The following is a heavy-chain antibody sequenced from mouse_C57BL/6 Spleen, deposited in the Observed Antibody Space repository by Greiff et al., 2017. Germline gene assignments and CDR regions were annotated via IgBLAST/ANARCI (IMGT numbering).Heavy chain of an antibody. CDR3: ARNDYDAGYAMDY. CDR1: GFSLSTSGMG. V-gene: IGHV8-12*01. J-gene: IGHJ4*01. Sequence: QVQLKESGPGILQSSQTLSLTCSFSGFSLSTSGMGVSWIRQPSGKGLEWLAHIYWDDDKRSNPSLKSRLTISKDTSRNQVFLKITSVDTADTATYYCARNDYDAGYAMDYWGQGTSVTVSS. CDR2: IYWDDDK. D-gene: IGHD2-4*01.